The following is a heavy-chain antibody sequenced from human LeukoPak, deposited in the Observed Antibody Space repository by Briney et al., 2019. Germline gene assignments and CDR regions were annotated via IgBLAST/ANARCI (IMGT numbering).Heavy chain of an antibody. V-gene: IGHV3-23*01. CDR1: EFTFSAYA. CDR2: ITGGGDNT. J-gene: IGHJ4*02. CDR3: AKGRWFGELSNFDY. D-gene: IGHD3-10*01. Sequence: GGSLRLSCAASEFTFSAYAMSWLRQAPGKGLEWVSAITGGGDNTYYADSVKGRFTISRDNSKKRLYLQMNSLRAEDTAVYYCAKGRWFGELSNFDYWGQGTLVTVSS.